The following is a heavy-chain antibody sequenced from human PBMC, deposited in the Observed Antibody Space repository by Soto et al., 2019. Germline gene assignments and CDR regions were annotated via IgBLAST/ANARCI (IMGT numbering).Heavy chain of an antibody. D-gene: IGHD6-19*01. Sequence: SETLSLTCAVYGGSFSGYYWSWIRQPPGKGLEWIGEINHSGSTNYNPSLKSRVTISVDTSKNQFSLKLSSVTAADTAVYYCARAIAVAGDYCGQGTLVTVSS. CDR1: GGSFSGYY. CDR2: INHSGST. CDR3: ARAIAVAGDY. V-gene: IGHV4-34*01. J-gene: IGHJ4*02.